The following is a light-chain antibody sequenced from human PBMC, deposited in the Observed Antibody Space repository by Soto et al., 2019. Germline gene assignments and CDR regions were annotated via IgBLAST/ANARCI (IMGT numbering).Light chain of an antibody. J-gene: IGKJ5*01. Sequence: IQITQAPSFPSASCGDRSTNTFRARQGIRELLNWYPQKPGKAPNLLIYMSSSLQSGVPSRFSGSGSGTDFTLTISSLQPEDFASYYCQQAYSAPITFGQGTRLEIK. CDR2: MSS. CDR1: QGIREL. V-gene: IGKV1-39*01. CDR3: QQAYSAPIT.